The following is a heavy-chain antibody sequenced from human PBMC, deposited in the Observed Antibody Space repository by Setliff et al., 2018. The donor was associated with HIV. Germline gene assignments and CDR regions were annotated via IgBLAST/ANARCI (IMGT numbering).Heavy chain of an antibody. Sequence: QPGGSLRLSCATSGFTFTNHAXXWVRQAPGKGLEWVAVIWFDGRRKYYADSVKGRFTISRDTSNNTLYLQMNSLRAEDTAVYYCAKDGLAGYFESWGLGTLVTVSS. D-gene: IGHD1-1*01. V-gene: IGHV3-33*06. CDR2: IWFDGRRK. CDR1: GFTFTNHA. J-gene: IGHJ4*02. CDR3: AKDGLAGYFES.